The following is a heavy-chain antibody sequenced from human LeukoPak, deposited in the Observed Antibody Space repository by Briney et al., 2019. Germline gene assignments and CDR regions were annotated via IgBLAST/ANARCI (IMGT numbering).Heavy chain of an antibody. Sequence: ASVKVSCKASGYTFTGYYMHWVRQAPGQGLEWMGWINPNSGGTNYAQKFQGWVTMTRDTSISTAYMELSRLRSDDTAVYYCARDELDCSSTSCSTYYYGMDVWGQGTTVTVSS. J-gene: IGHJ6*02. CDR2: INPNSGGT. V-gene: IGHV1-2*04. CDR1: GYTFTGYY. CDR3: ARDELDCSSTSCSTYYYGMDV. D-gene: IGHD2-2*01.